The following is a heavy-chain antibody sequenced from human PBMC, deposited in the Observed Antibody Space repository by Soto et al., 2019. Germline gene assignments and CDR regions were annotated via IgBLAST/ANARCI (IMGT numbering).Heavy chain of an antibody. Sequence: QLQLQESGPGLVKPSETLSLTCTVSGGSISSSSYYWGWIRQPPGKGLEWIGSIYYSGSTYYNPSLKSRVTISVDTSKNQFSLKLSSVTAADTAVYYCARHDLRFLEWFSSNNWFDPWGQGTLVTVSS. V-gene: IGHV4-39*01. CDR3: ARHDLRFLEWFSSNNWFDP. CDR1: GGSISSSSYY. J-gene: IGHJ5*02. CDR2: IYYSGST. D-gene: IGHD3-3*01.